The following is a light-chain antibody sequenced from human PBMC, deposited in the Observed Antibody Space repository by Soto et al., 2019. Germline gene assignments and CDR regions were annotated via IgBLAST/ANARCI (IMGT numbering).Light chain of an antibody. CDR1: SSDIGAYNY. V-gene: IGLV2-14*03. CDR2: DVS. CDR3: SSYTSSSTLE. Sequence: QSVLTQPASVSGSPGQSITISCTGTSSDIGAYNYVSWYQQHPGKAPKLMIYDVSNRPAGVSYRFSGSKSANTASLSISGLQAEDEADYYCSSYTSSSTLEFGGGTKLTVL. J-gene: IGLJ2*01.